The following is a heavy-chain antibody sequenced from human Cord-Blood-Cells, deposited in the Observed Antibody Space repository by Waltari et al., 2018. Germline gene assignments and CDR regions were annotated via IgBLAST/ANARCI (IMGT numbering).Heavy chain of an antibody. V-gene: IGHV3-48*02. D-gene: IGHD6-6*01. Sequence: EVQLVESGGGLVQPGGSLRLSCAVSGFTFRIYSLNWVRQAPGKGLEGVSYISSSSSTIYNADSVKGRFTISRDNAKNPLYLQMNSLRDEDTAVYYCARRGGVAARDYWGQGTLVTVSS. J-gene: IGHJ4*02. CDR2: ISSSSSTI. CDR3: ARRGGVAARDY. CDR1: GFTFRIYS.